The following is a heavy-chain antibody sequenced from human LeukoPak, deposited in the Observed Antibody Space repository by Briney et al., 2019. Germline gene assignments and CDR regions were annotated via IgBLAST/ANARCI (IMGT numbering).Heavy chain of an antibody. CDR2: IYYSGST. CDR1: GVSISSSSYY. CDR3: ARQTYYYDTSGHPYWYFDL. J-gene: IGHJ2*01. Sequence: PSETLSLTCTVSGVSISSSSYYWGWIRQPPGKGLEWIGTIYYSGSTYYNPSLKSRLTMSVDTSKNQFSLKLSSVTVADTAIYYCARQTYYYDTSGHPYWYFDLWGRGTLVTVPS. V-gene: IGHV4-39*01. D-gene: IGHD3-22*01.